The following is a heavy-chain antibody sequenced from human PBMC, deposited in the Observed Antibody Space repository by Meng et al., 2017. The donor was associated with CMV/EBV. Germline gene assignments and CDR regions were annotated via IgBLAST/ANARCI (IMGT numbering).Heavy chain of an antibody. Sequence: CGVSDLTVSNVFMTWVRQAPGKGLEWVGRIKGEADGGTTDYAAPVRGRFIISRDDSKNTVYLEMKSLQVDDAAVYYCSYGANYYFDYWGPGTLVTVSS. CDR2: IKGEADGGTT. CDR1: DLTVSNVF. V-gene: IGHV3-15*07. CDR3: SYGANYYFDY. D-gene: IGHD4/OR15-4a*01. J-gene: IGHJ4*02.